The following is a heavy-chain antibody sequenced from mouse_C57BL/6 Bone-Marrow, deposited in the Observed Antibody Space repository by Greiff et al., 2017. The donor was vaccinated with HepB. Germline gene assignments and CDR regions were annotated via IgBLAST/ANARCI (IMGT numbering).Heavy chain of an antibody. J-gene: IGHJ4*01. CDR2: ISNGGGST. V-gene: IGHV5-12*01. Sequence: SGGGLVQPGGSLKLSCAASGFTFSDYYMYWVRQTPEKRLEWVAYISNGGGSTYYPDTVKGRFTISRDNAKNTLYLQMSRLKSEDTAMYYCARGSYRGYYAMDYWGQGTSVTVSS. CDR3: ARGSYRGYYAMDY. D-gene: IGHD2-12*01. CDR1: GFTFSDYY.